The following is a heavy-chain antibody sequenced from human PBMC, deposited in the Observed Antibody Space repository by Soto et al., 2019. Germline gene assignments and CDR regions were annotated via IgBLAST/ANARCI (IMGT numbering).Heavy chain of an antibody. J-gene: IGHJ4*02. CDR3: ARDGGGVSYYFDY. CDR1: GFTFSSYW. Sequence: GGSLRLSCAASGFTFSSYWMSWVRQAPGKGLEWVANIKQDGSEKYYVDSVKGRFTISRDKAKNSLYLQMNSLRAEDRAVYYGARDGGGVSYYFDYWGQGTLVTVSS. CDR2: IKQDGSEK. D-gene: IGHD3-16*01. V-gene: IGHV3-7*03.